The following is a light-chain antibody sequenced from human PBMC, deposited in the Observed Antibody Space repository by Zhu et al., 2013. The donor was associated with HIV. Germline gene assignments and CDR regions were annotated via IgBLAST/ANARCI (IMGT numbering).Light chain of an antibody. CDR2: GAS. Sequence: EIVMTQSPATLSVSPGDRATLSCRASQSIANYLAWYQHKPGQAPRLLIYGASTGATGIPARFSGSGSGTEFTLTISSLQSEDFAVYFCQQFNSWPPLTFGGGTKVEIK. J-gene: IGKJ4*01. CDR3: QQFNSWPPLT. CDR1: QSIANY. V-gene: IGKV3-15*01.